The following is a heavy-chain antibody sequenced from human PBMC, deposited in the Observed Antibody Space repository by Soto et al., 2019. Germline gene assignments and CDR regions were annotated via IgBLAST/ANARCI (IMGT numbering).Heavy chain of an antibody. CDR2: TIPIFGTA. D-gene: IGHD5-12*01. J-gene: IGHJ4*02. CDR3: ARDGPEMATIPEYFDY. V-gene: IGHV1-69*13. Sequence: SVKVSCKASGGTFSSYAISWVRQAPGQGLEWMGGTIPIFGTANYAQKFQGRVTITADESTSTAYMELSSLRSEDTAVYYCARDGPEMATIPEYFDYWGQGTLVTVSS. CDR1: GGTFSSYA.